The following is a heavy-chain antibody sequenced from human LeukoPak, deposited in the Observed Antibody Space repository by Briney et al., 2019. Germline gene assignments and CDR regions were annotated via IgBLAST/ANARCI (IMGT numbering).Heavy chain of an antibody. V-gene: IGHV1-58*02. CDR3: AADSRYFDWFH. J-gene: IGHJ4*02. Sequence: ASVKVSCKASGFTFTSSAMQWVRQARGQRLEWIGWIVVGSGNTNYAQKFQERVTITRDMSTSTAYMEPSSLRSEDTAVYYCAADSRYFDWFHWGQGTLVTVSS. D-gene: IGHD3-9*01. CDR1: GFTFTSSA. CDR2: IVVGSGNT.